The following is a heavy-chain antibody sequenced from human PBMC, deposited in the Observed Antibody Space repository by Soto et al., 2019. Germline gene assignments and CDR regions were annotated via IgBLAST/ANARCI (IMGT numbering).Heavy chain of an antibody. V-gene: IGHV1-69*01. Sequence: QVQLVQSGAGVRRPGSSVKVSCKASGNTFSGSAFSWVRQAPGQGLEWMGGIIPTLGTIDYAQNFQGRVTTTADETTATSYMALNSRKSEDTAVYDGAGGLTTGTTIEGLDYWGQGTLVTVSS. CDR3: AGGLTTGTTIEGLDY. CDR1: GNTFSGSA. CDR2: IIPTLGTI. J-gene: IGHJ4*02. D-gene: IGHD1-1*01.